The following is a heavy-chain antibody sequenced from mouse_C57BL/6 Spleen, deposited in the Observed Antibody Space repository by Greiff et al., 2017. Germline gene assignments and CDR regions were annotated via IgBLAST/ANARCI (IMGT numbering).Heavy chain of an antibody. CDR1: GYAFSSSW. D-gene: IGHD1-1*01. Sequence: QVQLQQSGPELVKPGASVKISCKASGYAFSSSWMNWVKQRPGKGLEWIGRIYPGDGDTNYNGKFKGKATLTADKSSSTAYMQLSSLTSEDSAVYFCASLITTVTSAYWGQGTLVTVSA. J-gene: IGHJ3*01. CDR3: ASLITTVTSAY. CDR2: IYPGDGDT. V-gene: IGHV1-82*01.